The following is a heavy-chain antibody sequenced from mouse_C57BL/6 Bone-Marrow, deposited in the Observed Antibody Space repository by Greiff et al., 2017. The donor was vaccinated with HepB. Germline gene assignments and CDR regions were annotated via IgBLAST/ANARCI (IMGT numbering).Heavy chain of an antibody. CDR1: GYTFTSYW. CDR2: IYPGSGST. J-gene: IGHJ2*01. Sequence: QVQLQQPGAELVMPGASVKLSCKASGYTFTSYWMHWVKQRPGQGLEWIGDIYPGSGSTNYNEKFKSKATLTVDTSSSTAYMQLSSLTSEDSAVYYCARGITTVVGEFDYWGQGTTLTVSS. V-gene: IGHV1-55*01. D-gene: IGHD1-1*01. CDR3: ARGITTVVGEFDY.